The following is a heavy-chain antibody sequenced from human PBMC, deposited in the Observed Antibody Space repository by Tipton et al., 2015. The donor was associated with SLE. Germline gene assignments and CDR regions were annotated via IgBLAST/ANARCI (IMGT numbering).Heavy chain of an antibody. Sequence: TLSLTCAVYGGSTSSSSSYYWAWIRQPPGKEMEWIGEIYHRGSTNYNPSLKSRVTISVDTSKNQFSLKLSSVTAADTAVYYCARGPLTIEIPAAGVIDYWGQGTLVTVSS. J-gene: IGHJ4*02. CDR1: GGSTSSSSSYY. D-gene: IGHD6-13*01. CDR2: IYHRGST. V-gene: IGHV4-39*07. CDR3: ARGPLTIEIPAAGVIDY.